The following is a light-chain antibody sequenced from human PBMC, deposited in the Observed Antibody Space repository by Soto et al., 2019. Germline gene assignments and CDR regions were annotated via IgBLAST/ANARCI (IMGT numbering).Light chain of an antibody. J-gene: IGKJ1*01. CDR3: QQYNNWPRT. CDR1: QSVNSN. V-gene: IGKV3-15*01. CDR2: GAS. Sequence: EIVMTQSPAPLSVSPGERATLSCRASQSVNSNLAWYQQKPGQAPRLLIYGASTRATGIPARFSGSGSGTEFTLTISSLQSEDFAVYYCQQYNNWPRTLGQGTKVDIK.